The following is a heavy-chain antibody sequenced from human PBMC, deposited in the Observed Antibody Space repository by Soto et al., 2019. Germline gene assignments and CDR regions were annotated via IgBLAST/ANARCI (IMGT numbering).Heavy chain of an antibody. CDR2: IIPIFGTA. J-gene: IGHJ6*02. V-gene: IGHV1-69*06. D-gene: IGHD5-12*01. Sequence: SVKVSCKASGGTFSSYAISWVRQAPGQGLEWMGGIIPIFGTANYAQKFQGRVTITADRSTSTAYMELSSLRSEDTAVYYCARDSGYDPSYYYYGMDVWGQGTTVTVSS. CDR1: GGTFSSYA. CDR3: ARDSGYDPSYYYYGMDV.